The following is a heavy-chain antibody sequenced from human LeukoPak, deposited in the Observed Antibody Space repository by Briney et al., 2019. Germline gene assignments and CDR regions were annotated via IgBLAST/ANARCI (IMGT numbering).Heavy chain of an antibody. V-gene: IGHV4-39*01. CDR2: TYYSGST. J-gene: IGHJ5*02. Sequence: SETLSLTCTVSGGSISSSSYYWGWIRQPPGKGLEWIGSTYYSGSTYYNPSLKSRVTISVDTSKNQFSLKLSSVTAADTAVYYCARHGDPAAPWGQGTLVTVSS. CDR3: ARHGDPAAP. D-gene: IGHD4-17*01. CDR1: GGSISSSSYY.